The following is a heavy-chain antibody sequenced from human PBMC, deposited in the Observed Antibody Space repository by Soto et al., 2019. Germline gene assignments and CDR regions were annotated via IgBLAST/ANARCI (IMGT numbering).Heavy chain of an antibody. CDR1: GGSISDYY. CDR2: IYYSGSA. J-gene: IGHJ6*02. V-gene: IGHV4-59*01. CDR3: AREGYSYGSGSVYYGMDV. D-gene: IGHD3-10*01. Sequence: SETLSLTCNVSGGSISDYYWTWIRQPPRKGLEWIGYIYYSGSAYYNPSLKSRVTISVDTSKNRFSLKLSSVTAADTAVYYCAREGYSYGSGSVYYGMDVWGQGTTVTVSS.